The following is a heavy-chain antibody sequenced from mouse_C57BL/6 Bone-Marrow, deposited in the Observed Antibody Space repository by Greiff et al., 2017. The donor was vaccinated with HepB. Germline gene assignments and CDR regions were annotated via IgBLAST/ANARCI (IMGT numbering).Heavy chain of an antibody. D-gene: IGHD1-1*02. CDR3: ARGGD. J-gene: IGHJ3*01. Sequence: VKLQQPGAELVKPGASVKLSCKASGYTFTSYWMQWVKQRPGQGLEWIGEIDPSDSYTNYNQKFKGKATLTVDTSSSTAYMQLSSLTSEDSAVYYCARGGDWGQGTLVTVSA. CDR1: GYTFTSYW. V-gene: IGHV1-50*01. CDR2: IDPSDSYT.